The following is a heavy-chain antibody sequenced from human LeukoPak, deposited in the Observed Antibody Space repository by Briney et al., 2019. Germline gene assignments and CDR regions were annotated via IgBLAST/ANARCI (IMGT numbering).Heavy chain of an antibody. V-gene: IGHV4-38-2*02. CDR1: GDSVDSGYY. Sequence: SETLSLTCRVSGDSVDSGYYWGWIRQSPGKGLEWIGSIYHTGKTYYNPSLRGRVTISIHTSGIQFSLNLHSVTAADTAIYYCATSDYTSVTDYWGQGTLVTVSS. CDR3: ATSDYTSVTDY. J-gene: IGHJ4*02. D-gene: IGHD4-11*01. CDR2: IYHTGKT.